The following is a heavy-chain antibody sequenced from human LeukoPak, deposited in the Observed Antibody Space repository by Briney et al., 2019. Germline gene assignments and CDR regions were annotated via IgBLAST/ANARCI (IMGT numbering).Heavy chain of an antibody. Sequence: ASVTVSCKASGYTFTSYDINWVRQAPGQGLEWMGWMNPNSGNTGYAQKFQGRVTMTRNTSISTAYMELSSLRSEDTAVYYCASSVPTRDTLDYWGQGTLVTVSS. CDR3: ASSVPTRDTLDY. CDR2: MNPNSGNT. J-gene: IGHJ4*02. D-gene: IGHD2-2*01. CDR1: GYTFTSYD. V-gene: IGHV1-8*01.